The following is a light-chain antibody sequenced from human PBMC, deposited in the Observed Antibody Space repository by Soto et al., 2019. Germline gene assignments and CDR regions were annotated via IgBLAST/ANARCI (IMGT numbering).Light chain of an antibody. CDR2: GAS. Sequence: EIVMTQSPATLSVSPGERATLSCRPSQSVSSNLAWYQHKPGQAPRLLIYGASTRATGISARFSGSGSGTEFTLTISSLQSEDFAVYYCQQYNNWPPFTFGPGTKVDIK. V-gene: IGKV3-15*01. CDR1: QSVSSN. CDR3: QQYNNWPPFT. J-gene: IGKJ3*01.